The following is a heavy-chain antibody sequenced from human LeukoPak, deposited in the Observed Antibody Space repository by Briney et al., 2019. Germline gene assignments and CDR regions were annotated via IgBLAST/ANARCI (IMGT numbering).Heavy chain of an antibody. Sequence: ASVKVSCKASGGTFSSYAISWVRQAPGQGLEWMGRIIPILGIANYAQKFQGRVTITADKSTSTAYMELSSLRSEDTAVYYCARETRLMGYSSGLGFNYWGQGTLVTVSS. D-gene: IGHD6-19*01. J-gene: IGHJ4*02. CDR3: ARETRLMGYSSGLGFNY. CDR1: GGTFSSYA. V-gene: IGHV1-69*04. CDR2: IIPILGIA.